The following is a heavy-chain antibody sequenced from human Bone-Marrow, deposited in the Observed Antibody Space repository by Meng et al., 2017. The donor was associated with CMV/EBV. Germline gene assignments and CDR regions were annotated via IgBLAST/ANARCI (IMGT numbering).Heavy chain of an antibody. Sequence: QVQLVDAGGGLVKPGGSLRLSCAASGFTFSDYFMSWIRQAPGKGLEWVSYISSSSSYTNYADSVKGRFTISRDNAKNSLYLQMNSLRAEDTAVYYCARDRAARPLDYWGQGTLVTVSS. V-gene: IGHV3-11*06. J-gene: IGHJ4*02. CDR2: ISSSSSYT. D-gene: IGHD6-6*01. CDR3: ARDRAARPLDY. CDR1: GFTFSDYF.